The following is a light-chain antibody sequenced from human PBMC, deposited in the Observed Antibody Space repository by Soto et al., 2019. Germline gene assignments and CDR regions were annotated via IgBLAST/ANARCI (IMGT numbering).Light chain of an antibody. J-gene: IGKJ3*01. V-gene: IGKV1-39*01. CDR1: QAITNY. CDR3: QHSFITPPV. CDR2: TSS. Sequence: DIQMTQSPSSLSASVGDRVTISCRASQAITNYLNWYQQKPGKAPKFLIYTSSNLQGGVPSRFSGSASGTYFTLTITSLQPEDFATYFCQHSFITPPVFGSGTKVDV.